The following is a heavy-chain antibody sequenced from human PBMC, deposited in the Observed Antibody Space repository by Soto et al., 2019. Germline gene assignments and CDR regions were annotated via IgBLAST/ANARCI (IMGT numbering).Heavy chain of an antibody. CDR2: IHSAGNT. Sequence: PGGSLRLSCAASGFTVSSSYMSWVRQAPGKGLEWVSFIHSAGNTFYADSVKGRFTISRDNSKNTVYLQMNSLRSEDTAVYYCARYPGYDYGTIDYWGQGALVTVSS. V-gene: IGHV3-53*05. D-gene: IGHD5-18*01. CDR1: GFTVSSSY. CDR3: ARYPGYDYGTIDY. J-gene: IGHJ4*02.